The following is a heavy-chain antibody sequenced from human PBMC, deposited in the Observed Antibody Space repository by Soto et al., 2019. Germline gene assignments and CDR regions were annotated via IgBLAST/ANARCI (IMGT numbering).Heavy chain of an antibody. CDR2: MNPNSGNT. V-gene: IGHV1-8*01. J-gene: IGHJ6*02. CDR1: GYTFTSYD. CDR3: AREGIAVGYYYYYGMDV. D-gene: IGHD6-19*01. Sequence: QVQLVQSGAEVKKPGASVKVSCKASGYTFTSYDINWVRQATGQGLEWMGWMNPNSGNTGYAQKFQGRVTMTRNTAXSXXYMERSSLRSEDTAVYYCAREGIAVGYYYYYGMDVWGQGTTVTVSS.